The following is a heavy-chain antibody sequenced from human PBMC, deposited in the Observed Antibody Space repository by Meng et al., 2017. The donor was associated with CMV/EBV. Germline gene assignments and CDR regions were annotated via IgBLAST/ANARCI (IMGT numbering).Heavy chain of an antibody. V-gene: IGHV3-23*01. CDR2: ISGSGGST. CDR3: AKDPYSNYARPY. CDR1: GFTFSSYA. D-gene: IGHD4-11*01. J-gene: IGHJ4*02. Sequence: GGSLRLSCAASGFTFSSYAMSWVRQAPGKGLEWVSAISGSGGSTYYADSVKGRFTISRDNSKNALYLQMNSLRAEDTAVYYCAKDPYSNYARPYWGQGTLVTVSS.